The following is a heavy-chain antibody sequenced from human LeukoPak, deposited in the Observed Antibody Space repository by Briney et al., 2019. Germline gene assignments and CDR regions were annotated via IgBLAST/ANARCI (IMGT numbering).Heavy chain of an antibody. CDR3: ASRGPSMIVVAPGGVSWFDP. Sequence: SETLSLTCTVSGYSISSGYYWGWIRQPPGKGLEWIGEINHSGSTNYNPSLKSRVTISVDTSKNQFSLKLSSVTAADTAVYYCASRGPSMIVVAPGGVSWFDPWGQGTLVTVSS. CDR2: INHSGST. V-gene: IGHV4-38-2*02. CDR1: GYSISSGYY. J-gene: IGHJ5*02. D-gene: IGHD3-22*01.